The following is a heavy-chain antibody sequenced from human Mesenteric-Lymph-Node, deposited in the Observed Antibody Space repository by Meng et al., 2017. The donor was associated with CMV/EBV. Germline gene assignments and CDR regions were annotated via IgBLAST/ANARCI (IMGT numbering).Heavy chain of an antibody. CDR3: AKSWWFDP. CDR1: GGSFSDSY. V-gene: IGHV4-34*01. Sequence: SETLSLTCAVHGGSFSDSYWSWIRQPPGKGLEWIGEINHGGVTNYIPSLKSRVTISVDASRRQFSLKLSSVTAADTAIYYCAKSWWFDPWGQGTLVTVS. D-gene: IGHD3-10*01. CDR2: INHGGVT. J-gene: IGHJ5*02.